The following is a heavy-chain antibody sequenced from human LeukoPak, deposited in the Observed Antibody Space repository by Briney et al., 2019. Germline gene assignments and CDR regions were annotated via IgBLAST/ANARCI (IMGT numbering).Heavy chain of an antibody. D-gene: IGHD6-19*01. CDR1: GYTFTSYG. Sequence: ASVKVSCKASGYTFTSYGISWVRQAPGQGLEWMGWISAYNGNTNYAQKLQGRVTMTTDTSTSTAYMELRSLRSEDTAVYYCARASGSGWYNNWFDPWGQGTLVTVSS. J-gene: IGHJ5*02. V-gene: IGHV1-18*01. CDR2: ISAYNGNT. CDR3: ARASGSGWYNNWFDP.